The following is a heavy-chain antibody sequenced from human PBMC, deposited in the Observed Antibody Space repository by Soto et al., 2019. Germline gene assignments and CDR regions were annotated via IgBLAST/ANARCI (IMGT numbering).Heavy chain of an antibody. V-gene: IGHV3-23*01. D-gene: IGHD1-1*01. CDR2: ISASGGDT. Sequence: EAQMLESGGGSVQPGGSLRLFCAASGFTFNTYAVAWVRQSPGKGLEWVSSISASGGDTWYADSVKGRLTISRDNSKNTLYLQINSLRAEDTAVYYCARRPTARASWGQGTLVTVSS. CDR3: ARRPTARAS. J-gene: IGHJ5*02. CDR1: GFTFNTYA.